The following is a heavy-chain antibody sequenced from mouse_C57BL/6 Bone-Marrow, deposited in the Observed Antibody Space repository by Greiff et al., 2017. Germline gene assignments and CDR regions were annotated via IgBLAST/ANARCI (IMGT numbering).Heavy chain of an antibody. V-gene: IGHV14-4*01. CDR3: SSVDVDYVDF. J-gene: IGHJ2*01. CDR2: IDPENGDT. CDR1: GFNIKDDY. Sequence: EVQLQQSGAELVRPGASVKLSCTASGFNIKDDYINWVKQRPEKGLEWIGWIDPENGDTEYASKFQGKATITSDTSSNTAYLQLSSLTSEDTAVYYCSSVDVDYVDFWGQGTPLPGTS. D-gene: IGHD2-3*01.